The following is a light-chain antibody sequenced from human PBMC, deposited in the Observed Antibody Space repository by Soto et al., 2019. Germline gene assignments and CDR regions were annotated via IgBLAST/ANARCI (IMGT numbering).Light chain of an antibody. CDR3: AAWDDSLSALVV. CDR2: SNN. Sequence: QSVLTQPPSASGTPGQRVTISCSGSSSNIGSNYVYWYQQLPGTAPKLLIYSNNQRPSGVPDRFSGSKSGTSASLAISGLRSEDEADYYCAAWDDSLSALVVFGGGTKLTVL. V-gene: IGLV1-47*02. CDR1: SSNIGSNY. J-gene: IGLJ2*01.